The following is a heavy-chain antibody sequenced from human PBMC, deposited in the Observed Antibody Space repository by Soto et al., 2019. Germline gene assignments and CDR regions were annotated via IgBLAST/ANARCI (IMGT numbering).Heavy chain of an antibody. Sequence: SETLSLTCAVYGGSFSGYYWSWIRQPPGKGLEWIGEINHSGSTNYNPSLKSRVTISVDTSKNQFSLKLSSVTAADTAVYYCARAQIRSGYYFFIFDYWGQGTLVTVSS. CDR3: ARAQIRSGYYFFIFDY. D-gene: IGHD3-3*01. CDR2: INHSGST. J-gene: IGHJ4*02. CDR1: GGSFSGYY. V-gene: IGHV4-34*01.